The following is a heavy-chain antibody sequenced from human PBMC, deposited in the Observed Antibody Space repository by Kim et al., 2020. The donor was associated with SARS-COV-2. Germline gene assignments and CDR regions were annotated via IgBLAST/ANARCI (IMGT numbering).Heavy chain of an antibody. D-gene: IGHD5-18*01. J-gene: IGHJ4*02. CDR3: ARSRIQLWLHYFDY. CDR2: IIPILGIA. CDR1: GGTFSSYA. V-gene: IGHV1-69*04. Sequence: SVKVSCKASGGTFSSYAISWVRQAPGQGLEWMGRIIPILGIANYAQKFQGRVTITADKSTSTAYMELSSLRSEDTAVYYCARSRIQLWLHYFDYWGQGTLVTVSS.